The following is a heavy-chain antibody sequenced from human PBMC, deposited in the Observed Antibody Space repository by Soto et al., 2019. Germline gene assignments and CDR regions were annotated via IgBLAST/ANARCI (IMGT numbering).Heavy chain of an antibody. Sequence: GRSLRLSWAASGFTFSNVWMNWVRQAQGKGLEWVGRIKSKTDGGTTDYAAPVKGRFTISRDDSKNTLYLQMNSLKTEDTAVYYCTTGYRITMIVVVIGFDYWGQGTLVTVSS. V-gene: IGHV3-15*07. CDR3: TTGYRITMIVVVIGFDY. CDR1: GFTFSNVW. J-gene: IGHJ4*02. CDR2: IKSKTDGGTT. D-gene: IGHD3-22*01.